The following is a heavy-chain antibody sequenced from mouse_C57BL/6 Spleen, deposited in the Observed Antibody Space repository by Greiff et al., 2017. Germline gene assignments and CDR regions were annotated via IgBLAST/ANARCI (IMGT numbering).Heavy chain of an antibody. CDR2: IYPSDSET. Sequence: QVQLQQPGAELVRPGSSVKLSCKASGYTFTSYWMHWVKQRPIQGLEWIGNIYPSDSETNYNQKFKDKATLTVDKSSSTAYMQLSSLTSEDAAVYYCARGRLRDYAMDYWGQGTSVTVSS. V-gene: IGHV1-52*01. CDR1: GYTFTSYW. D-gene: IGHD2-4*01. CDR3: ARGRLRDYAMDY. J-gene: IGHJ4*01.